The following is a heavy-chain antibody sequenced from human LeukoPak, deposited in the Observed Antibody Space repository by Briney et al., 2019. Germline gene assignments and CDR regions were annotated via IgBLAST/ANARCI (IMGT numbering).Heavy chain of an antibody. CDR1: GFTFSNAM. CDR3: ARENGAAGYYYFYMDV. J-gene: IGHJ6*03. Sequence: GASLRLSYAASGFTFSNAMMSWVREAPGKGLERVANITQGGSEKYYVDSVKGRFTISRDNAKNSLYLQMNSLRAEDTAVYYCARENGAAGYYYFYMDVWGKGTTVTVSS. D-gene: IGHD3-10*01. V-gene: IGHV3-7*01. CDR2: ITQGGSEK.